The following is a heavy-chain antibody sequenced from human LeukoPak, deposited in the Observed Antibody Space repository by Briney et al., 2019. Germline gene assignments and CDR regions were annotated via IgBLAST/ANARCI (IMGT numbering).Heavy chain of an antibody. CDR1: GLTFNSYG. CDR2: IGYDGRNK. CDR3: AKDNAYYYADY. D-gene: IGHD3-10*01. Sequence: GGSLRLSCAASGLTFNSYGMHWVRQAPGKGLEWVAFIGYDGRNKYYADSVKGRFTISRDNSKNTLYLQMNSLRAEDTAVYYCAKDNAYYYADYWGQGTLVTVSS. J-gene: IGHJ4*02. V-gene: IGHV3-30*02.